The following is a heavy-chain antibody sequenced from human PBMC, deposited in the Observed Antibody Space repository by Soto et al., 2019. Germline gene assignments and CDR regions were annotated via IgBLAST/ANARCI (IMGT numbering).Heavy chain of an antibody. CDR3: ARAPTEENYDILTSLFAY. CDR2: IYYSGST. J-gene: IGHJ4*02. CDR1: GGSISSSTYY. Sequence: SETLSLTCTVSGGSISSSTYYWGWIRQPPGKGLEWIGSIYYSGSTYYNPSLKSRVTISVDTSKNQFSLKLSSVTAADTAVYYCARAPTEENYDILTSLFAYWAQGTLVTVS. V-gene: IGHV4-39*01. D-gene: IGHD3-9*01.